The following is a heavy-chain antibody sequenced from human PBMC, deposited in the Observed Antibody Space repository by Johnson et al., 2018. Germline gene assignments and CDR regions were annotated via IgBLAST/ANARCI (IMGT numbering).Heavy chain of an antibody. J-gene: IGHJ1*01. CDR1: GFTFSSYG. Sequence: QVQLVESGGGVVQPGRSLRLSCAASGFTFSSYGMHWVRQAPGKGLEWVAVIWYDGSNKYYADSVKGRFTISRYNSKTKLYLQMNSLRAEDTAVYYCARDGGYYYDSSGYYLAEYFQHWGQGTLVTVSS. D-gene: IGHD3-22*01. CDR3: ARDGGYYYDSSGYYLAEYFQH. V-gene: IGHV3-33*01. CDR2: IWYDGSNK.